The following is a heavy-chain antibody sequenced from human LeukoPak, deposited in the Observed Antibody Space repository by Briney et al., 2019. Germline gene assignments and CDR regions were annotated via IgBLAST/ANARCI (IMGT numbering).Heavy chain of an antibody. CDR1: GFTFSSYA. Sequence: GGSLRLSCAGSGFTFSSYAMSGVRQAPGRGLEGVSAISGSGGSTYYADSVKGRFPKSRDTSQHTLYLQMNTLRAEATALYYCAKPTTRAVAGAHDAFAIWGQGTMVTVSS. D-gene: IGHD6-19*01. V-gene: IGHV3-23*01. CDR3: AKPTTRAVAGAHDAFAI. CDR2: ISGSGGST. J-gene: IGHJ3*02.